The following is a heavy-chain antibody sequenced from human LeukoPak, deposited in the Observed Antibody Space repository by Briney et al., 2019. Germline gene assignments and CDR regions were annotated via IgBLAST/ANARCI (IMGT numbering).Heavy chain of an antibody. Sequence: PSETLSLTCTVSGGSISSYYWSWIRQPAGKGLEWIGRIYTSESPTYNPSLKSRVTMSLDTSKNQFSLKLSSVTAADTAVYYCASRYYDTHDWGQGTLVTVSS. CDR3: ASRYYDTHD. CDR1: GGSISSYY. V-gene: IGHV4-4*07. J-gene: IGHJ4*02. D-gene: IGHD3-22*01. CDR2: IYTSESP.